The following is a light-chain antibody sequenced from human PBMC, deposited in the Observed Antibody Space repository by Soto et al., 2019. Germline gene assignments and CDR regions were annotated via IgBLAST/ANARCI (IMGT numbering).Light chain of an antibody. V-gene: IGKV1-5*03. CDR3: QQYYSYSEA. CDR1: QTISSW. CDR2: EAS. Sequence: DIQMTQSPSTLSGSVGDRVTITCLASQTISSWLAWYQQKLGKAPKLLIYEASTLKSGVPSRFSGSGSGTEFTLTISSLQPDDFATYYCQQYYSYSEAFGQGTKVDIK. J-gene: IGKJ1*01.